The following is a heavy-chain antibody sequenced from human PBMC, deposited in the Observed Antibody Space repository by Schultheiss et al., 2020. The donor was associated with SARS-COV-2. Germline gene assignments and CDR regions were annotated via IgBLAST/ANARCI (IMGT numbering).Heavy chain of an antibody. D-gene: IGHD1-26*01. CDR3: ARDRIDPTPSVLYHYGMDV. Sequence: SETLSLTCTVSGGSVSSGSYYWSWIRQPPGKGLEWFGYIYYSGSTYYNPSLKSRVTISVDTSKNQFSLKLSSVTAADTAVYYCARDRIDPTPSVLYHYGMDVWGQGTTVTVSS. J-gene: IGHJ6*02. V-gene: IGHV4-31*03. CDR2: IYYSGST. CDR1: GGSVSSGSYY.